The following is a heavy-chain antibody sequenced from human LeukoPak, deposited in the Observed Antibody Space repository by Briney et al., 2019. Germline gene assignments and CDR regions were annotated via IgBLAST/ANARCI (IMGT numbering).Heavy chain of an antibody. D-gene: IGHD3-22*01. CDR1: GYTFTSYY. J-gene: IGHJ4*02. CDR3: ARGVHRRYYDSSAYFSD. V-gene: IGHV1-46*01. CDR2: INPSGATT. Sequence: ASVKVSCKASGYTFTSYYMHWVRQAPGQGLEWMGIINPSGATTRYAQKFQGRVTMTRDMSTSTVYMELSSLRSEDTAMYYCARGVHRRYYDSSAYFSDWGQGTLVTVSP.